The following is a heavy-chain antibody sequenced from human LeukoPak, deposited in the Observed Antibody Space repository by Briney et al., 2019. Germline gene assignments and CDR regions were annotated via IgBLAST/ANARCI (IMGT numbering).Heavy chain of an antibody. D-gene: IGHD7-27*01. J-gene: IGHJ6*04. Sequence: PGGSLRLSCAASGFTFSRYSMNCLRQAPGKGLEWVSSISSSSSYIYYADSVKGRFTISRDNAKNSLYLQMNSLRAEDTALYYCATLGSNYGMDVWGKGTTVTVSS. CDR3: ATLGSNYGMDV. CDR1: GFTFSRYS. CDR2: ISSSSSYI. V-gene: IGHV3-21*01.